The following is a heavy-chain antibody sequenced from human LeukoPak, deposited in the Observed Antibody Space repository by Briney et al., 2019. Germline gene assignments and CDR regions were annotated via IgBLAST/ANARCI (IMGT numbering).Heavy chain of an antibody. V-gene: IGHV1-18*01. CDR2: IGAYNGNT. CDR3: ARDDRIVGSSDY. J-gene: IGHJ4*02. Sequence: ASVKVSCKASGYTFTSYGISWVRQAPGQGLEWMGWIGAYNGNTNYAQKLQGRVTMTTDTSTSTAYMELRSLRSDDTAAYYCARDDRIVGSSDYWGQGTLVTVSS. CDR1: GYTFTSYG. D-gene: IGHD1-26*01.